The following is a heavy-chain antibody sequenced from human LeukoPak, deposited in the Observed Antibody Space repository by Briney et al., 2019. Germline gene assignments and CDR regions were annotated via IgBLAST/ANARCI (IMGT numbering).Heavy chain of an antibody. V-gene: IGHV4-59*01. CDR2: IYYSGST. D-gene: IGHD3-10*01. Sequence: SETLSLTCTVSGGSISSYYWSWIRQPPGKGLEWIGYIYYSGSTNYNPSLKSRVTISVDTSKNQFSLKLSSVTAADTAVYYCARAALWFGELSWFDPWGQGTLVTVSS. CDR1: GGSISSYY. J-gene: IGHJ5*02. CDR3: ARAALWFGELSWFDP.